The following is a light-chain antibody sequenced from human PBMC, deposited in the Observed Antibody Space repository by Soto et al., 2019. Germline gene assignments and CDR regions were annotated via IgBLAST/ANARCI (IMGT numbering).Light chain of an antibody. CDR2: AAS. J-gene: IGKJ1*01. CDR3: QKYNSAPRT. Sequence: DIQMTQSPSSLSASVGDRVTITCRASQGISNYLAWYQQKPGKVPKLLIYAASTLQSGVPSRFSGSGSGTDFPLTISSLQPEYVATYYCQKYNSAPRTFGQGTKVEIK. V-gene: IGKV1-27*01. CDR1: QGISNY.